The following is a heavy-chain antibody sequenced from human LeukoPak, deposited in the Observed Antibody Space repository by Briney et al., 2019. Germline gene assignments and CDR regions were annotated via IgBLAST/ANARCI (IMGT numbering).Heavy chain of an antibody. Sequence: SETLSLTCTVSSGSINDYYWSWVRQPAGKGLEWLGRIYSSGSTTYNPSLKSRVTMSVDTSKNQFSLKMTSVTAADTAVYYCAREGSTGYDFDHWGQGSLVTVSS. V-gene: IGHV4-4*07. D-gene: IGHD5-12*01. J-gene: IGHJ4*02. CDR3: AREGSTGYDFDH. CDR2: IYSSGST. CDR1: SGSINDYY.